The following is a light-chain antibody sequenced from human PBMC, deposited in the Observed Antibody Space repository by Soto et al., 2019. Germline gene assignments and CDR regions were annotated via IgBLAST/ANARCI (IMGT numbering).Light chain of an antibody. CDR2: GAF. V-gene: IGKV3-15*01. CDR1: QSVSSSY. J-gene: IGKJ1*01. CDR3: QEYDNWPPEGP. Sequence: EIVLTQSPGTLSLSPGERATLSCRASQSVSSSYLAWYQQKPGQVPRLLIYGAFTRATGIPDRFSGSGSGTEFTLTISSLQSEDVAVYFCQEYDNWPPEGPFGQGTKVDIK.